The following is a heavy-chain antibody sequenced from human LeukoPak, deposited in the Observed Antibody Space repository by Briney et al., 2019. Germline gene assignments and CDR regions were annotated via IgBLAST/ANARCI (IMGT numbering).Heavy chain of an antibody. J-gene: IGHJ6*02. Sequence: GGSLRLSCAASGFTFSSYAMSWVRQAPGEGVEWVSAISGSGGSTYYADSVKGRFTISRDNSKNTLYLQMNSLRAEDTAVYYCAKDRFVPAAPQDVWGQGTTVTVSS. CDR3: AKDRFVPAAPQDV. CDR2: ISGSGGST. D-gene: IGHD2-2*01. V-gene: IGHV3-23*01. CDR1: GFTFSSYA.